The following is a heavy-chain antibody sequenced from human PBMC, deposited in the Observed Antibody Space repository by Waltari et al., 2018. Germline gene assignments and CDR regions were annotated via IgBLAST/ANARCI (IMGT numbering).Heavy chain of an antibody. CDR3: ARDPDEYGSPSPTFES. J-gene: IGHJ4*02. D-gene: IGHD6-13*01. CDR1: GLLFGPCS. CDR2: MSHDGSAT. V-gene: IGHV3-30*01. Sequence: QVQLMESGGGVVQPGKSLRLSSAASGLLFGPCSMPWVRQFPGKGPEWLAVMSHDGSATFYAASVRGRFTISRDNSKNILYLQMNNLRIEDSALYYCARDPDEYGSPSPTFESWGQGTLVTVSS.